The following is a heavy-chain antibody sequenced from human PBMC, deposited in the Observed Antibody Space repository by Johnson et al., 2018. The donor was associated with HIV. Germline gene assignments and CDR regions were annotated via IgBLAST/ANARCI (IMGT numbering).Heavy chain of an antibody. CDR2: INWNGGST. CDR3: AREGIAARPGAFDI. J-gene: IGHJ3*02. Sequence: VQFVESGGGVVRPGGSLRLSCVASGFTFDDYGMSWVRQAPGKGLEWVSGINWNGGSTGYADSVKGRFTISRYNAKNSLYLQMNSLRAEDTALYYCAREGIAARPGAFDIWGQGTMVTVSS. D-gene: IGHD6-6*01. V-gene: IGHV3-20*04. CDR1: GFTFDDYG.